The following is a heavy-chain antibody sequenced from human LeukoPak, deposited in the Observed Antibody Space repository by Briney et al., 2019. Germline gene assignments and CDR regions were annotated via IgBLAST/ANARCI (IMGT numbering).Heavy chain of an antibody. Sequence: SETLSLTCAVSGYSISSGYYWGWIRQPPGKGLEWIGSIYHSGSTYYNPSLKSRVTISVDTSKNQFSLKLRSVTAADTAVYYCARRLMGYCSSTGCYKGWFDPWGQGTLVTVSS. D-gene: IGHD2-2*02. CDR2: IYHSGST. J-gene: IGHJ5*02. V-gene: IGHV4-38-2*01. CDR1: GYSISSGYY. CDR3: ARRLMGYCSSTGCYKGWFDP.